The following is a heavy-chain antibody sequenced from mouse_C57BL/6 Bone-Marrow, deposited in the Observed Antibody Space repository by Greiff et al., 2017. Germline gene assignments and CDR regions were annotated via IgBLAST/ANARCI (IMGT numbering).Heavy chain of an antibody. Sequence: EVKLMESGAELVRPGASVTLSCTASGFNIKDDYMHWVQQRPEQGLEWIGRIDPENGDTEYASKFQGKATITADTSSNTAYLQLSSLTSEDTAVYYCTTHGSPYYFDYWGQGTTLTVSS. J-gene: IGHJ2*01. CDR2: IDPENGDT. CDR3: TTHGSPYYFDY. V-gene: IGHV14-4*01. CDR1: GFNIKDDY. D-gene: IGHD2-2*01.